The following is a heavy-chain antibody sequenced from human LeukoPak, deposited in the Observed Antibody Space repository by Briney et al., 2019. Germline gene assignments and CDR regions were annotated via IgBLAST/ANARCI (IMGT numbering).Heavy chain of an antibody. CDR3: ARGRGSSDWFDP. CDR2: IYYTGRT. D-gene: IGHD6-6*01. J-gene: IGHJ5*02. V-gene: IGHV4-59*01. Sequence: PSETLSLTCTVSGGSISNYYWSWIRQPPGKGLEWIGYIYYTGRTNYNPSLKSRVTMSVDTSKNQFSLKLSSVTAADTAVYYCARGRGSSDWFDPWGQGTLVTVSS. CDR1: GGSISNYY.